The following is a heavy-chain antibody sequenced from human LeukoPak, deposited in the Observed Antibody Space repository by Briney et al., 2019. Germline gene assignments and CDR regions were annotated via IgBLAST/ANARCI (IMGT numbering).Heavy chain of an antibody. CDR3: ARDEKDIVVVPAAMPGFDP. Sequence: ASVTVSCKASGYTFTGYYMHWVRQAPGQGLEWMGWINPNSGGTNYAQKFQGRVTMTRDTSISTAYMELSRLRSDDTAVYYCARDEKDIVVVPAAMPGFDPWGQGTLVTVSS. J-gene: IGHJ5*02. V-gene: IGHV1-2*02. CDR2: INPNSGGT. CDR1: GYTFTGYY. D-gene: IGHD2-2*01.